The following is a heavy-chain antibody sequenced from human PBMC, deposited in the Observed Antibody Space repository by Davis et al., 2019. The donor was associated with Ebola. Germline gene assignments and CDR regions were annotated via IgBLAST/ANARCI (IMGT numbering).Heavy chain of an antibody. CDR1: GDSIITNNW. CDR2: IFHTGST. V-gene: IGHV4-4*02. J-gene: IGHJ4*02. CDR3: ARGLTTVRVFDY. Sequence: SETLSLTCDVSGDSIITNNWWSWVRQPPGKGLEWIGEIFHTGSTNYNPSLKNRLTLSVDRSKNQFSLKLSSVTAADTAVYYCARGLTTVRVFDYWGQGTLVTVSS. D-gene: IGHD4-17*01.